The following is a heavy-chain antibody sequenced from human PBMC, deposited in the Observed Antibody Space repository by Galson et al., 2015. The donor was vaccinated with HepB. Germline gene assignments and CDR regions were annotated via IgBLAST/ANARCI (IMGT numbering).Heavy chain of an antibody. J-gene: IGHJ4*02. Sequence: SVTVSCKASGSTFTGYYMHWVRQAPGQGLEWMGRINPNSGGTNYAQKFQGRVTMTRDTSISTAYMELSRLRSDDTAVYYCARVRAVEYYFDYWGQGTLVTVSS. CDR1: GSTFTGYY. CDR3: ARVRAVEYYFDY. V-gene: IGHV1-2*06. D-gene: IGHD3-10*01. CDR2: INPNSGGT.